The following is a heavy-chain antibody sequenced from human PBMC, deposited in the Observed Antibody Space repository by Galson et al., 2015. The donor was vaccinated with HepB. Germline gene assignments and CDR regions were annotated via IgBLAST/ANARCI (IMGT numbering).Heavy chain of an antibody. CDR1: GFTLTNHG. CDR3: ARDTKMFTGIDYMDV. CDR2: IWHDGSKT. D-gene: IGHD1-1*01. Sequence: SLRLSCAPSGFTLTNHGMHWVRQAPGKGLEWVAVIWHDGSKTIYVDSVRGRFTISRDNSENTVYLQMNSLRAEDTAVHYCARDTKMFTGIDYMDVWGKGTAVTVSS. V-gene: IGHV3-33*01. J-gene: IGHJ6*03.